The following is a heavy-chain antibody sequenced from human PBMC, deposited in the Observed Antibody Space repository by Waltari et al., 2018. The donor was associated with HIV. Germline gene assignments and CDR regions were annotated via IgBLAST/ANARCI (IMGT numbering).Heavy chain of an antibody. V-gene: IGHV1-69*04. Sequence: QVQLVQSGAEVKKPGSSVKVSCKASGGTFSSYAISWVRQAPGQGHEWMGRSCPIRGIANYAQKYQGRVTSTADKSTSTAYMELSSLRSEDTAVYYCASDSASDDSSGYCNVHWGQGTLVTVSS. CDR2: SCPIRGIA. CDR1: GGTFSSYA. CDR3: ASDSASDDSSGYCNVH. D-gene: IGHD3-22*01. J-gene: IGHJ4*02.